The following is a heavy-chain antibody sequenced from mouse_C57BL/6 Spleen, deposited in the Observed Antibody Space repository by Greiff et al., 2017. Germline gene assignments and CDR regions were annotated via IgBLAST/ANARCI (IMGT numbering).Heavy chain of an antibody. Sequence: QVQLQQSGAELVRPGASVTLSCKASGYTFTDYEMHWVKQTPVHGLEWIGAIDPETGGTAYNQKFKGKAILTADKSSSTAYMELRSLTSEDSAVYYCTRLRGNYPGYYAMDYWGQGTSVTVSS. D-gene: IGHD2-1*01. J-gene: IGHJ4*01. V-gene: IGHV1-15*01. CDR1: GYTFTDYE. CDR2: IDPETGGT. CDR3: TRLRGNYPGYYAMDY.